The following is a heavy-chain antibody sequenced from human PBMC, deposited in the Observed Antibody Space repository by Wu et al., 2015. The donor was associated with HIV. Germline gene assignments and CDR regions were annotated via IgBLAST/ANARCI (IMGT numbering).Heavy chain of an antibody. Sequence: QMELVQSGAEVKKPGASVKVSCKARGYEFKIYYVHWVRQAPGQSLEWLGLINPSSGVARYAQKFQGRLTMTRDSPTTTVFLDLNKLTSEDTAVYYCAESGGMVTDNGYWFFDLWGRGSLVTVSS. CDR2: INPSSGVA. V-gene: IGHV1-46*02. CDR3: AESGGMVTDNGYWFFDL. CDR1: GYEFKIYY. D-gene: IGHD2-21*02. J-gene: IGHJ2*01.